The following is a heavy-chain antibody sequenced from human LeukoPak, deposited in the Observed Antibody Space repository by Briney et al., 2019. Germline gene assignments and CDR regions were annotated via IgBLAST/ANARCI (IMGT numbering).Heavy chain of an antibody. CDR2: IYYSGST. V-gene: IGHV4-59*01. CDR3: ARSQYSTPFDP. Sequence: EASETLSLTCTVSGGSISSYYWSWIRQPPGKGLEWIGYIYYSGSTNYNPSLKSRVTISVDTSKNQFSLKLSSVTAADTAVYYCARSQYSTPFDPWGQGTLVTVSS. CDR1: GGSISSYY. D-gene: IGHD6-6*01. J-gene: IGHJ5*02.